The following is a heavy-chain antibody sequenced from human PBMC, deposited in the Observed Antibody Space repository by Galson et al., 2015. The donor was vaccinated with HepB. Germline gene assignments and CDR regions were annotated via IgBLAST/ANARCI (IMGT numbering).Heavy chain of an antibody. CDR2: MWYGGRKK. CDR1: GFTFSSYG. D-gene: IGHD3-10*01. V-gene: IGHV3-33*01. Sequence: SLRLSCAASGFTFSSYGMNWVRQAPGKGLGWVAVMWYGGRKKFYADSVKGRFTISRDNSKNTLFLQMDSLRAEDTAVYYCARDRSYYGSGNYGSGIYHYYSMDVWGQGTTVTASS. J-gene: IGHJ6*02. CDR3: ARDRSYYGSGNYGSGIYHYYSMDV.